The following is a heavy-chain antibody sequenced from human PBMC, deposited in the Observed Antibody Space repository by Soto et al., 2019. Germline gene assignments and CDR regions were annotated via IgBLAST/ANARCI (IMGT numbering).Heavy chain of an antibody. Sequence: GGSLRLSCAASGFTFSDYYTSWIRQAPGKGLEWVSYICSTSSCTNYADSVKGRFTISRDNAKNSLYLQMDSLRAEDTAVYYCARHGSYCFDCWGQGTLVTVSS. CDR1: GFTFSDYY. J-gene: IGHJ4*02. D-gene: IGHD1-26*01. V-gene: IGHV3-11*06. CDR2: ICSTSSCT. CDR3: ARHGSYCFDC.